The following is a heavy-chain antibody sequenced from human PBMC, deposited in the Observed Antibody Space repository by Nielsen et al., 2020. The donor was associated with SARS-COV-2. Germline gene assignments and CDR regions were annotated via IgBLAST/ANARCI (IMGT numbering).Heavy chain of an antibody. D-gene: IGHD6-19*01. CDR1: GFTFSSYW. CDR2: INSDGSST. V-gene: IGHV3-74*01. CDR3: ARSIAVAGPDY. J-gene: IGHJ4*02. Sequence: GESLKISCAASGFTFSSYWMHWVRQAPGKGLVWVSRINSDGSSTSYADSVKGRFTISRDNAKNTLYLQMNSLRAEDTAVYYCARSIAVAGPDYWGQGTLVTVSS.